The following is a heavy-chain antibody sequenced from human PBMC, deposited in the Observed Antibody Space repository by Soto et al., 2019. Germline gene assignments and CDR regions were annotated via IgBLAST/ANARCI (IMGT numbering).Heavy chain of an antibody. V-gene: IGHV4-39*01. CDR2: IYYSGST. D-gene: IGHD6-19*01. Sequence: PSETLSLTCPVSGGSISSSSYYWGWIRQPPGKGLEWIGSIYYSGSTYYNPSLKSRVTISVDTSKNQFSLKLSSVTAADTAVYYCARHLGSPVAGDDAFDIWGQGTMVTVSS. J-gene: IGHJ3*02. CDR3: ARHLGSPVAGDDAFDI. CDR1: GGSISSSSYY.